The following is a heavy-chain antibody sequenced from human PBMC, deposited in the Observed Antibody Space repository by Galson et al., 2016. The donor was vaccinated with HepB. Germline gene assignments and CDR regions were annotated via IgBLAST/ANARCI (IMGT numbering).Heavy chain of an antibody. CDR3: ASGTTVTTSNSFWYFDL. CDR1: GFTLSSNA. Sequence: SLRLSCAASGFTLSSNAMAWVRQAPGKGLEWVSAIGGSDDRTDYADSVKGRFSISRDSSKNTMYVQMTSLRAEDTAVYYCASGTTVTTSNSFWYFDLWGRGTLVTVSS. D-gene: IGHD4-17*01. CDR2: IGGSDDRT. J-gene: IGHJ2*01. V-gene: IGHV3-23*01.